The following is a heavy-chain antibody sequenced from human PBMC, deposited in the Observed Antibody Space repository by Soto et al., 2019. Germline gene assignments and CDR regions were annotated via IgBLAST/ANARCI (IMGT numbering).Heavy chain of an antibody. Sequence: QVQLQEADPGLVKPSETLSLTCTVSGASISSTGHQWAWIRQPPGKGLEWIGIIYYNGRTNYNPSLKGRVTITVDTSRNKFSLKLTSVSATDTAVYFCARQNYCGHYTCYGYWGQGTLVAVSS. J-gene: IGHJ4*02. D-gene: IGHD2-21*01. CDR1: GASISSTGHQ. V-gene: IGHV4-39*01. CDR3: ARQNYCGHYTCYGY. CDR2: IYYNGRT.